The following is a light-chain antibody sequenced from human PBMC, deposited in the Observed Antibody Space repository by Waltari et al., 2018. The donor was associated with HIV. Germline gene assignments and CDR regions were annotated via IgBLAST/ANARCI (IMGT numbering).Light chain of an antibody. Sequence: QSTLTQPVSVSGSPGQSITISCTGTSSDVFTYNYVSWYQHHPARAPKLMIYEVSNRPSGVSNRFSGSKSGNTASLTISGLQAEDEADYYCSSYTRSSTYVFGTGTKVTVL. V-gene: IGLV2-14*01. J-gene: IGLJ1*01. CDR1: SSDVFTYNY. CDR2: EVS. CDR3: SSYTRSSTYV.